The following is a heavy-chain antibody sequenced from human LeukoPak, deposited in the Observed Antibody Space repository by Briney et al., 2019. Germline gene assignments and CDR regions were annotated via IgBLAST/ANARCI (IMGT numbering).Heavy chain of an antibody. Sequence: GRSLRLSCEASGFTFSTYGMHWVRQAPGEGLEWVAVIWYDGSNKNYADSVKGRFTISRDNSKNTLYLQMNSLRAEDTAVYYCARGGRTTWHGMDVWGQGTTVTVSS. J-gene: IGHJ6*02. D-gene: IGHD4-17*01. V-gene: IGHV3-33*01. CDR2: IWYDGSNK. CDR1: GFTFSTYG. CDR3: ARGGRTTWHGMDV.